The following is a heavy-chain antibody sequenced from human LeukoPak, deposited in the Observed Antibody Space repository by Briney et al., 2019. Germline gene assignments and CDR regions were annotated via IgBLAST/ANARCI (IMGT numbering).Heavy chain of an antibody. D-gene: IGHD3-22*01. J-gene: IGHJ4*02. CDR1: GFTFDDYA. Sequence: GGSLRLSCAASGFTFDDYAMHWVRQAPGKGLEWVSLISGDGGSTYYADSVKGRFTISRDNSKNSLYLQMNSLRTEDTALYYCAKNFRARYYYDISGTFDYWGQGTLVTASS. CDR2: ISGDGGST. V-gene: IGHV3-43*02. CDR3: AKNFRARYYYDISGTFDY.